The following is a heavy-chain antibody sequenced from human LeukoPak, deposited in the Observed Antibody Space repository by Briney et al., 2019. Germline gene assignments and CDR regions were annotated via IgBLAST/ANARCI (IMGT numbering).Heavy chain of an antibody. CDR1: GFTFSSYS. Sequence: GGSLRLSCAASGFTFSSYSMNWVRQAPGKGLEWVSSIRSSSSYIYYADSVKGRFTISRDNAKNSLYLQMNSLRAEDTAVYYCAREGPDGYKTRGDYWGQGTLVTVSS. D-gene: IGHD5-24*01. CDR2: IRSSSSYI. CDR3: AREGPDGYKTRGDY. J-gene: IGHJ4*02. V-gene: IGHV3-21*01.